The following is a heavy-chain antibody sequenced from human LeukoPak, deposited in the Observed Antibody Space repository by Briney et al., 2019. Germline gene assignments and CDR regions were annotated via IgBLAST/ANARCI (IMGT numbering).Heavy chain of an antibody. Sequence: ASVKVSCKASGYTFTSYGISWVRQAPGQGLEWMGWISAYNGNTNYAQKLQGRVTMTTDTSTSTAYMELRSLRFDDTAVYYCARGPLMRGYCSSTSCYMPYWGQGTLVTVSS. CDR1: GYTFTSYG. CDR3: ARGPLMRGYCSSTSCYMPY. V-gene: IGHV1-18*01. CDR2: ISAYNGNT. D-gene: IGHD2-2*02. J-gene: IGHJ4*02.